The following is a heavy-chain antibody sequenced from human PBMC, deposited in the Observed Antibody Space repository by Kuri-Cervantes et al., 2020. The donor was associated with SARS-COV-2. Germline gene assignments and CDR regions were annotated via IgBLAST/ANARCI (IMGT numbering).Heavy chain of an antibody. J-gene: IGHJ4*02. D-gene: IGHD3-22*01. CDR2: IYISGST. CDR3: ARGSGYSDY. V-gene: IGHV4-4*07. Sequence: SETLSLTCAVSGASINDYYWTWIRQPAGKKLEWIGRIYISGSTNYNPSLKSRVTMSLDTSTNQFSLKLTSVTAADTAVYYCARGSGYSDYWGQGTLVTVSS. CDR1: GASINDYY.